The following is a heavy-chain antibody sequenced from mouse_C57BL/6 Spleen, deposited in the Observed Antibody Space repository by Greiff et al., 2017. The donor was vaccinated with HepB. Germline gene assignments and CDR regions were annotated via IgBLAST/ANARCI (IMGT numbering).Heavy chain of an antibody. V-gene: IGHV1-80*01. J-gene: IGHJ1*03. CDR3: AEGGSSEGWYIDV. CDR1: GYAFSSYW. Sequence: QVQLQQSGAELVKPGASVKISCKASGYAFSSYWMNWVKQRPGKGLEWIGQIYPGDGDTNYNGKFKGKATLTADKSSSTAYMQLSSLTSEDSAVYCCAEGGSSEGWYIDVWGTGTTVTVSS. D-gene: IGHD1-1*01. CDR2: IYPGDGDT.